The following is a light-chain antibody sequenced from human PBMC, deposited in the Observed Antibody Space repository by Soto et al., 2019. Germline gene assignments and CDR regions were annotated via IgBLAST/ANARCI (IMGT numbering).Light chain of an antibody. CDR3: SSYTSSSTLV. CDR2: EVS. Sequence: QSALTQPASVSGSPGQSITISCTGTSSDVGGYNYVSWYQHHPGKAPKVMIYEVSNRPSGISNRFSDSKAGNTASLTISGLQAEDEADYYCSSYTSSSTLVFGGGAKVTVL. CDR1: SSDVGGYNY. J-gene: IGLJ2*01. V-gene: IGLV2-14*01.